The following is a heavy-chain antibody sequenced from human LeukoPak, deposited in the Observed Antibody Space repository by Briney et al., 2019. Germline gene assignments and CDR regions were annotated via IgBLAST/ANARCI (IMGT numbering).Heavy chain of an antibody. V-gene: IGHV3-30*18. D-gene: IGHD1-14*01. CDR2: ISYDGRNQ. CDR1: GLIFRSFG. J-gene: IGHJ6*04. Sequence: PGGSLRLSCAASGLIFRSFGMHWLRQAPGKGLEWVALISYDGRNQYYGDSVKGRFTIARDNSKNTLYLQMNSLRSDDPAVYYCAKDWYNQFMSRGYIHYHMDVWGKGTTVIVSS. CDR3: AKDWYNQFMSRGYIHYHMDV.